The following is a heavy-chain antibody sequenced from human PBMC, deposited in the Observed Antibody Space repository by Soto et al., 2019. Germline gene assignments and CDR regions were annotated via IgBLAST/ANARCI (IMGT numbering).Heavy chain of an antibody. Sequence: SVKVSCKASGFTFTSSAVQWVRQARGQRLEWIGWIVVGSGNTNYAQKFQERVTITRDMSTSTAYMELSSLRSEDTAVYYCAASLAYYDILTGSVSWDYWGQGTLVTVSS. D-gene: IGHD3-9*01. CDR3: AASLAYYDILTGSVSWDY. CDR2: IVVGSGNT. V-gene: IGHV1-58*01. CDR1: GFTFTSSA. J-gene: IGHJ4*01.